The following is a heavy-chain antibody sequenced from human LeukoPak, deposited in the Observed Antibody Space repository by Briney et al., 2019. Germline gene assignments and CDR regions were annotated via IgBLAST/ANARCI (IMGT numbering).Heavy chain of an antibody. CDR1: GYTLTELS. J-gene: IGHJ3*02. Sequence: ASVKVSCKVSGYTLTELSMHWVRQAPGKGLEWMGGFDPEDGETIYAQKFQGRVTMSEDTSTDTAYMELSSLRSEDTAVYYCATDQGKRSSGYYYGQQDAFDIWGQGTMVTVSS. D-gene: IGHD3-22*01. V-gene: IGHV1-24*01. CDR3: ATDQGKRSSGYYYGQQDAFDI. CDR2: FDPEDGET.